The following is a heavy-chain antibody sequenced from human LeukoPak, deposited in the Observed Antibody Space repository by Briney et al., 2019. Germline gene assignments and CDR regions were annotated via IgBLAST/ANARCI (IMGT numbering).Heavy chain of an antibody. CDR1: GYTFTNYG. V-gene: IGHV1-18*01. Sequence: ASVKVSCKASGYTFTNYGISWVRQAPGQGLEWMGWISTYTGKTNCTQKVQDRVTMTRDTSTSTAYMELRSLRSDDTAVYYCARILAADGVDYWGQGTLVTVSS. CDR2: ISTYTGKT. CDR3: ARILAADGVDY. D-gene: IGHD6-13*01. J-gene: IGHJ4*02.